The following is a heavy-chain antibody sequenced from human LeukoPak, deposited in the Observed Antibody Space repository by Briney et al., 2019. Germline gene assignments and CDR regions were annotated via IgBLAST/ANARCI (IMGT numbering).Heavy chain of an antibody. CDR3: ARDHMVRGVMDY. CDR2: IYSGGST. CDR1: GFTVSSNY. Sequence: GGSLRLSCAASGFTVSSNYMSWVRKAPGKGLEWVSVIYSGGSTYYADSVKGRFTISRDNSKNTLYLQMNSLRAEDTAVYYCARDHMVRGVMDYWGQGTLVTVSS. J-gene: IGHJ4*02. V-gene: IGHV3-53*01. D-gene: IGHD3-10*01.